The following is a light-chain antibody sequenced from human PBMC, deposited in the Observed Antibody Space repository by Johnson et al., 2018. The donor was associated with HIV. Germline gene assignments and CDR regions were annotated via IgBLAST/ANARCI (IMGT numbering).Light chain of an antibody. CDR3: GTWDNSLTAGV. CDR2: ENN. CDR1: SSNIGNNY. Sequence: QSVLTQPPSMSAAPGQKVTISCSGSSSNIGNNYVSWYQQLPGTAPKLLIFENNKRPSGIPDRFSGSKSGTSATLGITGLQTGDEADYYCGTWDNSLTAGVFGSGTNGTGL. V-gene: IGLV1-51*02. J-gene: IGLJ1*01.